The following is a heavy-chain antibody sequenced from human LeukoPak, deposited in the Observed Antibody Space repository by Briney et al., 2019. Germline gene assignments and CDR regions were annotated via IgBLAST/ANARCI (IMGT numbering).Heavy chain of an antibody. CDR1: GGSFSGYY. D-gene: IGHD5-18*01. CDR2: INHSGST. Sequence: SETLSLTCAVYGGSFSGYYWSWIRQPPGKGLEWIGEINHSGSTNYNPSLKSRVTISVDTFKNQFSLKLSSVTAADTAVYYCARRRKGTAMGVRSSYYFDYWGQGTLVTVSS. CDR3: ARRRKGTAMGVRSSYYFDY. V-gene: IGHV4-34*01. J-gene: IGHJ4*02.